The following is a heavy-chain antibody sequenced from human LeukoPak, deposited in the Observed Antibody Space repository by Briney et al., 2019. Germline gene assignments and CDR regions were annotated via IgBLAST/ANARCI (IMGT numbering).Heavy chain of an antibody. J-gene: IGHJ4*02. V-gene: IGHV1-2*04. CDR2: INPNSGGT. Sequence: VAPVKVSCKASGYTFTGYYMHWVRQAPGQGLEWMGWINPNSGGTNYAQKFQGWVTMTRDTSISTAYMELSRLRSDDTAVYYCARGGRTFGGVIGKLGGSADFDYWGQGTLVTVSS. D-gene: IGHD3-16*02. CDR1: GYTFTGYY. CDR3: ARGGRTFGGVIGKLGGSADFDY.